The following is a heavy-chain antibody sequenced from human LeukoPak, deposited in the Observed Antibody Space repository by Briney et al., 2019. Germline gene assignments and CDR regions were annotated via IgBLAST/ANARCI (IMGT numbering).Heavy chain of an antibody. V-gene: IGHV3-13*01. CDR2: IGTAGDT. D-gene: IGHD6-6*01. CDR1: GFTFGSYD. J-gene: IGHJ6*02. Sequence: PGGSLRLSCAASGFTFGSYDMHWVRQATGKGLEWVSAIGTAGDTYYPGSVKGRFTISRENAKNSLYLQMNSLRAGDTAVYYCARGKMAMGRVFYGMDVWGQGTTVTVSS. CDR3: ARGKMAMGRVFYGMDV.